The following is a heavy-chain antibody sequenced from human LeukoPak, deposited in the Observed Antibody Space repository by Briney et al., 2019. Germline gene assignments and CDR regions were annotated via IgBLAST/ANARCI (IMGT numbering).Heavy chain of an antibody. D-gene: IGHD6-13*01. J-gene: IGHJ4*02. V-gene: IGHV4-39*01. CDR1: GGSISSSTYY. CDR2: IFYSGST. CDR3: ARHGGVAIAAEGIDY. Sequence: SETLSLTCTVSGGSISSSTYYWGWIRQPPGKGLEWIGSIFYSGSTYYNPSLKSRVTISVDTSRNQFSLKLSSVTAADTAVYYCARHGGVAIAAEGIDYWGQGTLVTVSS.